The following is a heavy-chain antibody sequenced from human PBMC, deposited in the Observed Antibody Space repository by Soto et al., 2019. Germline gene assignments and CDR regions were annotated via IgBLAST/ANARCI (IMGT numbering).Heavy chain of an antibody. CDR1: GFTFSSYA. Sequence: GGSLRLSCAASGFTFSSYAMSWVRQAPGKGLEWVSAISGSGGSTYYADSVKGRFTISRDNSKNTLYLQMNSLRAEDTAVYYCATGHYDYIWGSSFDYWGQGTLVTVSS. CDR3: ATGHYDYIWGSSFDY. D-gene: IGHD3-16*01. CDR2: ISGSGGST. J-gene: IGHJ4*02. V-gene: IGHV3-23*01.